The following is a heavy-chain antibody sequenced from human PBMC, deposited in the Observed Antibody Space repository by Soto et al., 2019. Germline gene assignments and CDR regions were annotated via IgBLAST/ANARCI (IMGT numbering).Heavy chain of an antibody. CDR1: GFTFSSYA. CDR2: ISGSGGST. V-gene: IGHV3-23*01. Sequence: EVQLLESGGGLVQPGGSLRLSCAASGFTFSSYAMSWVRQAPGKGLEWVSAISGSGGSTYYADSVKGRFTISRDNSKNTLYLQMNSLTAEDTAVYYCAKDLSGIAVAGVPFDYWGQGTLVTVSS. CDR3: AKDLSGIAVAGVPFDY. J-gene: IGHJ4*02. D-gene: IGHD6-19*01.